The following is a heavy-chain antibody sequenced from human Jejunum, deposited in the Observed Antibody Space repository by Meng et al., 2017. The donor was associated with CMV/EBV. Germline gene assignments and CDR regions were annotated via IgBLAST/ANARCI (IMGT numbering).Heavy chain of an antibody. J-gene: IGHJ4*02. CDR2: IKQDGSEK. D-gene: IGHD2/OR15-2a*01. CDR3: ARGIIIVPNAYYFDS. V-gene: IGHV3-7*01. Sequence: GFTFSNYWMNWIRQAPGKGLEWVAKIKQDGSEKYYVDSVKGRFTISRDNTKKSLYLQMNSLRAEDTAVYYCARGIIIVPNAYYFDSWGQGTLVTVSS. CDR1: GFTFSNYW.